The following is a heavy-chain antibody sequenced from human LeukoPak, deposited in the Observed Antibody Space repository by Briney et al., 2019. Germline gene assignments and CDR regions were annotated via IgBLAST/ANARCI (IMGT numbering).Heavy chain of an antibody. CDR3: ARGSLLWFGELRLDAFDI. V-gene: IGHV4-4*07. Sequence: SETLSLTCTVSGGSISSYYWSWIRQTAGEGLEWIGRFYTSGSASYNPSLKSRVTMSVDTSKNQFSLKLSSVTAADTAVYYCARGSLLWFGELRLDAFDIWGQGTMVTVSS. CDR2: FYTSGSA. D-gene: IGHD3-10*01. J-gene: IGHJ3*02. CDR1: GGSISSYY.